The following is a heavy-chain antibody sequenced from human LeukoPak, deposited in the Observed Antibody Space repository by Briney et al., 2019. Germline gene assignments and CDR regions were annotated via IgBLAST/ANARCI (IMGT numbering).Heavy chain of an antibody. CDR3: ARVLEDIVVVPAANYYYYYGMDV. CDR1: GYTFTSYA. D-gene: IGHD2-2*01. Sequence: ASVKVSCKASGYTFTSYAMNWVRQAPGQGLEWMGWINTNIGNPTYAQGLTGRFVFSLDTSVSTAYLQISSLKAEDTAVYYCARVLEDIVVVPAANYYYYYGMDVWGQGTTVTVSS. CDR2: INTNIGNP. V-gene: IGHV7-4-1*02. J-gene: IGHJ6*02.